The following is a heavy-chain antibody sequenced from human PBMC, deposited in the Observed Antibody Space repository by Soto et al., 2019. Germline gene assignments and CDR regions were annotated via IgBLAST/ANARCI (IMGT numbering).Heavy chain of an antibody. V-gene: IGHV4-31*03. J-gene: IGHJ4*02. Sequence: QVELQESGPGLVKPSQTLSLTCTVSGGSISSGGYYWSWVRQHPGKGLEWIGYIYDSGSTYYNPSPQRRVTISVDTSKNQFSLKLTSVTAADTAVYYCASQATGWYPDYWGQGTLVTVSS. CDR3: ASQATGWYPDY. CDR1: GGSISSGGYY. CDR2: IYDSGST. D-gene: IGHD6-19*01.